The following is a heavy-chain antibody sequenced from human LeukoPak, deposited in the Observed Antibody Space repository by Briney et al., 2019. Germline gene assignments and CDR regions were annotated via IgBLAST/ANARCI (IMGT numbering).Heavy chain of an antibody. V-gene: IGHV4-59*01. J-gene: IGHJ6*03. CDR1: GGSISSYY. Sequence: SETLSLTCTVSGGSISSYYWSWIRQPPGKGLEWIGYIYYSGSTNYNPSLKSRVTISVDTSKNQFSLKLSSVTAADTAVYYCARIVNYYDSSGYYYDYYYYMDVWGKGTTVTISS. CDR3: ARIVNYYDSSGYYYDYYYYMDV. CDR2: IYYSGST. D-gene: IGHD3-22*01.